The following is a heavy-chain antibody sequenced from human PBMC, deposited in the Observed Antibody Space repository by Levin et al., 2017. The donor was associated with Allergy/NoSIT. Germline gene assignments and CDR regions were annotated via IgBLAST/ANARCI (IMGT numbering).Heavy chain of an antibody. CDR3: LRVPAAIQGPGWYFDY. CDR1: GFSLSNARMG. Sequence: SGPTLVKPTETLTLTCTVSGFSLSNARMGVSWIRQPPGKALEWLAHIFSNDEKSYSTSLKSRLTISKDTSKSQVVLTMTNMDPVDTATYYCLRVPAAIQGPGWYFDYWGQGTLVTVSS. J-gene: IGHJ4*02. V-gene: IGHV2-26*01. CDR2: IFSNDEK. D-gene: IGHD2-2*01.